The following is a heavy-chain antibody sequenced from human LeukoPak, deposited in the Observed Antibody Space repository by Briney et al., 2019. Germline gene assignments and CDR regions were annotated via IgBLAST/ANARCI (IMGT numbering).Heavy chain of an antibody. CDR2: INHSGST. CDR3: AKDSGTWELPNDC. J-gene: IGHJ4*02. CDR1: GGSFSGYY. Sequence: SKTLSLTCAVYGGSFSGYYWSWIRQPPGKGLEWIGEINHSGSTNYNPSLKSRVTISVDTSKNQFSLKLSSVTAADTAVYYCAKDSGTWELPNDCWGQGTLVTVSS. D-gene: IGHD1-26*01. V-gene: IGHV4-34*01.